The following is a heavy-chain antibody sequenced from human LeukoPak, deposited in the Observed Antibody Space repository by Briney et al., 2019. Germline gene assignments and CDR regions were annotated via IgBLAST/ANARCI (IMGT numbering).Heavy chain of an antibody. D-gene: IGHD2-15*01. Sequence: GGSLRLSCAASGFTFSSYAMSWVRQAPGKGLEWVSAISGSGGSTYYADSVKGRFTISRDNSKNTLYLRMNSLRAEDTAVYYCAKDRFEVVAATPFFWGQGTLVTVSS. J-gene: IGHJ4*02. V-gene: IGHV3-23*01. CDR1: GFTFSSYA. CDR3: AKDRFEVVAATPFF. CDR2: ISGSGGST.